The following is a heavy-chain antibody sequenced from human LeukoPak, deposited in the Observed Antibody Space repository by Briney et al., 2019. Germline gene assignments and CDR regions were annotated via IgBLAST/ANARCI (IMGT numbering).Heavy chain of an antibody. J-gene: IGHJ5*02. Sequence: GGSLRLSCAASGLTGSHNYVSWVRQAPGKGLEWVSAIHTSGDTCYADSVKGRFTISRDTSKNTLYLQINSLRVEDTAVYYCIVFGDSNHWGQGTLVTVPS. V-gene: IGHV3-53*01. CDR1: GLTGSHNY. CDR2: IHTSGDT. D-gene: IGHD4-17*01. CDR3: IVFGDSNH.